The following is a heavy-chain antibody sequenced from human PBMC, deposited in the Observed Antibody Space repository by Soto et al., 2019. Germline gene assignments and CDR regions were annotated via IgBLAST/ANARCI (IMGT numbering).Heavy chain of an antibody. V-gene: IGHV3-33*01. CDR3: AREPVGAEDGLEA. CDR1: GFIFSTYA. Sequence: QAQLVESGGGVVQPGRSLRLSCAASGFIFSTYAMHWVRQAPGKGPERVAVIWHDGRDTKHADSVKGRFNITRDNFKKALYLQMNILMVEDSAVYDVAREPVGAEDGLEAWGQGTAVIVSS. CDR2: IWHDGRDT. D-gene: IGHD1-26*01. J-gene: IGHJ6*01.